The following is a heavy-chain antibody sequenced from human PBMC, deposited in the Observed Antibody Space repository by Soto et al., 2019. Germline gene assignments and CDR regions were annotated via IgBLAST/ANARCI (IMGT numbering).Heavy chain of an antibody. CDR2: IKTDGSGT. J-gene: IGHJ4*02. V-gene: IGHV3-74*01. CDR3: AREDWSSGWPNFDY. Sequence: GGSLRLSCAASGFTFSSYWMHWVRQAPGKGLVWVSRIKTDGSGTNYADSVKGRFTISRDNAKNTLSLQMNSLRAEDTAVYYCAREDWSSGWPNFDYWGQGTLVTVSS. D-gene: IGHD6-19*01. CDR1: GFTFSSYW.